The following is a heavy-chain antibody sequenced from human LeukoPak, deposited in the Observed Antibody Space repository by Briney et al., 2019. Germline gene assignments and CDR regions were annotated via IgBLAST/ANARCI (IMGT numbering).Heavy chain of an antibody. V-gene: IGHV5-51*01. CDR2: ISPVGSGA. J-gene: IGHJ4*02. CDR3: ARQQAVPGPGIDY. CDR1: GYTSTNYG. Sequence: GESLQISCEASGYTSTNYGIGWGRQMRQHGLERMGIISPVGSGARYSPSFQGRVTISATKSINTAYLKWSILKASDTAIYSGARQQAVPGPGIDYWGQGTVVSVSS. D-gene: IGHD6-19*01.